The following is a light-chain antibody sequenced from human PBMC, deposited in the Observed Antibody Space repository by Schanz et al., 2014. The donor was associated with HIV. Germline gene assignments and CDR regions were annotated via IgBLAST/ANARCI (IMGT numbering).Light chain of an antibody. CDR1: QSISFY. CDR3: QQYGSPPWT. V-gene: IGKV3-11*01. Sequence: EIVLTQSPATLSLSPGERATLSCRASQSISFYLAWYQQKPGQAPRLLIHDVSNRATGIPARFSGSGSGTDFTLTISRVEPEDYAVYYCQQYGSPPWTFGQGTKVEVK. CDR2: DVS. J-gene: IGKJ1*01.